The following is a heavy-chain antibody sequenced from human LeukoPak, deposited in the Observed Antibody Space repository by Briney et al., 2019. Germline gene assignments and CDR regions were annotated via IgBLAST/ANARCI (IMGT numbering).Heavy chain of an antibody. V-gene: IGHV3-48*04. CDR1: GFIFSAHN. CDR2: ITSAGSST. Sequence: GGSLRLSCAASGFIFSAHNMNWVRQAPGKGLEWVSYITSAGSSTYYTDSVRGRFTISRDYAKNSLFLQMNSLRAEDTAVYYCARDFGSLGYWGQGTLVTVSS. CDR3: ARDFGSLGY. D-gene: IGHD1-26*01. J-gene: IGHJ4*02.